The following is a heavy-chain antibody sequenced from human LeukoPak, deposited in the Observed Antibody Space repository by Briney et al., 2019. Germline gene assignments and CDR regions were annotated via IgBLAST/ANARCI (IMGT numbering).Heavy chain of an antibody. J-gene: IGHJ3*02. V-gene: IGHV5-51*01. Sequence: GESLKISCRASGFSITNSWIGWVLQVAGEGLEWMGVIFPGDSDTTYSPSFQRHVTISADKSINPAHLQWSSLKASDTAMYYCARQYCGGDCYPEPDAFDIWGQGTMVTVSS. CDR1: GFSITNSW. CDR2: IFPGDSDT. D-gene: IGHD2-21*02. CDR3: ARQYCGGDCYPEPDAFDI.